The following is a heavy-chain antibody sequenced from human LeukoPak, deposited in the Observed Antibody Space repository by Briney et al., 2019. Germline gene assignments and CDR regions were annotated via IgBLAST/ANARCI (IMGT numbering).Heavy chain of an antibody. CDR2: ISSRSSTI. V-gene: IGHV3-48*04. CDR1: GFTFSTQD. J-gene: IGHJ4*02. CDR3: AKEHYFDY. Sequence: GGSLRLSRAASGFTFSTQDLNWVRQAPGKGLEWVSFISSRSSTIYYADSVKGRFTISRDNAKNSLYLQMNSLRAEDTAVYYCAKEHYFDYWGQGTLVTVSS.